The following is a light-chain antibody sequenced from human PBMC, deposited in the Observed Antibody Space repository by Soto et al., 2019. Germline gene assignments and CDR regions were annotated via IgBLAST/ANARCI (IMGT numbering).Light chain of an antibody. CDR1: SSNIESNY. J-gene: IGLJ2*01. CDR2: RNT. V-gene: IGLV1-47*01. CDR3: AAWDDSLSGPV. Sequence: QSVLTQPPSASGTPGQRVTISCSGSSSNIESNYVYWYQQLPGTAPKLLSYRNTQRPSGVPDRFSGSKSGTSASLAISGLRSEDEADYYCAAWDDSLSGPVFGGGTKLTVL.